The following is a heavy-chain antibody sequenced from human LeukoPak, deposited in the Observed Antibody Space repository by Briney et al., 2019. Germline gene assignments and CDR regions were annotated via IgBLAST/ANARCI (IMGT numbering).Heavy chain of an antibody. J-gene: IGHJ4*02. CDR2: MYYTGSA. CDR1: GGSISSYY. V-gene: IGHV4-59*01. D-gene: IGHD3-10*02. CDR3: ASYHFRGDASHYFDY. Sequence: PSETLSLTCTVSGGSISSYYWSWIRQPPGKGLEWIGYMYYTGSANYNPSLKSRVTISVDTSKNQFSLKLRSVTAADTAVYYCASYHFRGDASHYFDYWGQGTLVTVSS.